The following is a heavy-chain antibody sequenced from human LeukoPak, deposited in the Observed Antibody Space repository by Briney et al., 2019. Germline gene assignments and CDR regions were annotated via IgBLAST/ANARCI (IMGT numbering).Heavy chain of an antibody. J-gene: IGHJ4*02. CDR3: AKDPENNGYSDGSFDY. D-gene: IGHD3-22*01. CDR2: IRSDGTHE. V-gene: IGHV3-30*02. Sequence: GGSLRPSCAASGFTFSTFGMYWVRQAPGKGLDWVAFIRSDGTHEKYGDSVKGRFTISRDNSKNTLYLQMNSLRAEDTAVYYCAKDPENNGYSDGSFDYLGQGTLLTVSS. CDR1: GFTFSTFG.